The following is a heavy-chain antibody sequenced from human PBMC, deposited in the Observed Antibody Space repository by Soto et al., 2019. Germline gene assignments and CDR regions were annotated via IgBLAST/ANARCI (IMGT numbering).Heavy chain of an antibody. Sequence: GGSLRLSCAASGFTFSSYAMSWVRQAPGKGLEWVSAISGSGGSTYYADSVKGRFTISRDNSKNTLYLQMNSLRAEDTAVYYCAKFHPNLESHYGDSIDYWGQGTLVTVSS. D-gene: IGHD4-17*01. CDR2: ISGSGGST. CDR1: GFTFSSYA. V-gene: IGHV3-23*01. J-gene: IGHJ4*02. CDR3: AKFHPNLESHYGDSIDY.